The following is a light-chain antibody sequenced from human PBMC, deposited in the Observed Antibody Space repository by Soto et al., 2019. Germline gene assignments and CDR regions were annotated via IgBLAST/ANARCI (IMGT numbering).Light chain of an antibody. Sequence: QSVLTQPRSVSGSPGQSATISCTGTANDVGGHNYVSWYQQHPGEAPKLLIYDVTERPSGVPDRFSGSKSGNTASLTISGLQTEDEADYYCSSCTSSNTLVFGTGTKRTVL. CDR2: DVT. V-gene: IGLV2-11*01. J-gene: IGLJ1*01. CDR1: ANDVGGHNY. CDR3: SSCTSSNTLV.